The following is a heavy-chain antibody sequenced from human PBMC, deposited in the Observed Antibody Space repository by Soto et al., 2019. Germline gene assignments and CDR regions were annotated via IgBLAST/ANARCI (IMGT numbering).Heavy chain of an antibody. V-gene: IGHV1-46*01. CDR1: GYSFTNYF. CDR2: INPSADTT. D-gene: IGHD1-26*01. CDR3: ARGYGGRRVFDY. Sequence: QVQLVQSGAEVNKPGASVKVSCKTSGYSFTNYFIQWVRQAPGQGLEWMGIINPSADTTNYAQKFQGRXXVXRXXSTSTVYMELRSLRSEDTAVYFCARGYGGRRVFDYWGQGTLVTVSS. J-gene: IGHJ4*02.